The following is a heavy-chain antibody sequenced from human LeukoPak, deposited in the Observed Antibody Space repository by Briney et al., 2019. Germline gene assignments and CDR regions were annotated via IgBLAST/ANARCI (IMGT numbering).Heavy chain of an antibody. CDR3: ARALDFGGNDFDY. CDR2: INPTGGGT. D-gene: IGHD4-23*01. V-gene: IGHV1-46*01. J-gene: IGHJ4*02. Sequence: GASVKVSCKASGYAFSSYYMYWARQAPGQGLEWMGIINPTGGGTTYAQKFQGRLTMTRDTSTATIYMDLSSLRSKDTAVYFCARALDFGGNDFDYWSQGTLVTVSS. CDR1: GYAFSSYY.